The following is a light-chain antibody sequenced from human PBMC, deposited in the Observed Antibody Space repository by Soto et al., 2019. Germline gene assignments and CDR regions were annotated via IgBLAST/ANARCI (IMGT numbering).Light chain of an antibody. CDR2: DAS. CDR3: QQYNSYPWT. V-gene: IGKV1-5*01. J-gene: IGKJ1*01. Sequence: DIQMTQSPSTLSASVWDRVTITCRASQSISTRLAWYQQKPGKAPKLLIYDASSLESGVPSRFSGSGSGTEFTLTISSLQPDDFATYYCQQYNSYPWTFGQGTKVDIK. CDR1: QSISTR.